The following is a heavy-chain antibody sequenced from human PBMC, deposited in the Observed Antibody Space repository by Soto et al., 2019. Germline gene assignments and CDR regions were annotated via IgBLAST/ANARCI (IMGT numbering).Heavy chain of an antibody. CDR2: INPSGGSA. J-gene: IGHJ4*02. CDR3: ARDKYCSGGTCYSGYFDL. CDR1: GYTFTTYY. Sequence: GASVKVSCKASGYTFTTYYMYWVRQAPGQGLEWMGIINPSGGSASYAQKFQGRVTMTRDTSTSTVYMELSSLRSEDTAVYYCARDKYCSGGTCYSGYFDLWGQGTLVTVSS. V-gene: IGHV1-46*01. D-gene: IGHD2-15*01.